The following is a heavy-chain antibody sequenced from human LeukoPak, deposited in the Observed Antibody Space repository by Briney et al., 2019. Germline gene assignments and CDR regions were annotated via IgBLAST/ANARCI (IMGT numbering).Heavy chain of an antibody. J-gene: IGHJ4*02. V-gene: IGHV1-18*01. CDR3: ARDEGYYDSSGPGYFDY. Sequence: ASVKVSCKASGYTFTSYGISWVRQATGQGLEWMGWISAYNGNTNYAQKLQGSVTMTTDSPTSTAYVELRSLRSDDTVVYYCARDEGYYDSSGPGYFDYWGQGTLVTVSS. CDR1: GYTFTSYG. CDR2: ISAYNGNT. D-gene: IGHD3-22*01.